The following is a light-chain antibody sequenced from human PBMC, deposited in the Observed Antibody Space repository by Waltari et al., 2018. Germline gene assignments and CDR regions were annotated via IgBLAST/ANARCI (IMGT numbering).Light chain of an antibody. CDR1: SSNTGAGNA. V-gene: IGLV1-40*01. J-gene: IGLJ3*02. CDR3: QSDDHTAIGRV. Sequence: QSLLTQPPSVSGAPGQTVTISCTGSSSNTGAGNAVHWYQQLPEAAPKLLIFHDNNRPSGVPDRFAGSRSGTSASLTIAGLHTDDEAFYYCQSDDHTAIGRVFGGGTKLTVL. CDR2: HDN.